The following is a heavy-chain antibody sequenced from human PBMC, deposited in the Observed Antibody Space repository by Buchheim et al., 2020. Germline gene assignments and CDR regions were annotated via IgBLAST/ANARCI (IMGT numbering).Heavy chain of an antibody. J-gene: IGHJ4*02. CDR2: ISYDGSNK. CDR3: ARDRWSYYLDY. V-gene: IGHV3-30-3*01. CDR1: GFTFSSYA. Sequence: QVQLVESGGGVVQPGRSLRLSCAASGFTFSSYAMHWVRQAPGKGLEWVAVISYDGSNKYYADSVKGRFTISRDNSKNTLYLQMNSLRAEDTAVYCCARDRWSYYLDYWGQGTL. D-gene: IGHD1-26*01.